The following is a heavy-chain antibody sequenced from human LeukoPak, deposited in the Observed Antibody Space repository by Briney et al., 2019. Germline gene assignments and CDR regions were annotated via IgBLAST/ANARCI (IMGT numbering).Heavy chain of an antibody. Sequence: PGGSLRLSCAASGFTFNSYAMNWVRQGLGKGLEWVSVIDGGRGSTYYSDSVKGRFTISRDTSKNTLYLHMNSLRADDTAVYYCAKGRFLDYWGQGTLVSVS. D-gene: IGHD2-21*01. J-gene: IGHJ4*02. V-gene: IGHV3-23*01. CDR1: GFTFNSYA. CDR3: AKGRFLDY. CDR2: IDGGRGST.